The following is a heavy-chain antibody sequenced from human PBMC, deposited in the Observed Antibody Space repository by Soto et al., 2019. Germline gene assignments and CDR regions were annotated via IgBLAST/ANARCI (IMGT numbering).Heavy chain of an antibody. CDR1: GYTFTSYF. V-gene: IGHV1-18*01. CDR3: ARKGLYCSGGSCYSFWSDP. Sequence: ASVKVSCNASGYTFTSYFISWVRQAPGQGLEWMGWISAYNGNTNYAQKLQGRVTMTTDTSTSTAYMELRSLRSDDTAVYYCARKGLYCSGGSCYSFWSDPWGQGTLVTVSS. CDR2: ISAYNGNT. J-gene: IGHJ5*02. D-gene: IGHD2-15*01.